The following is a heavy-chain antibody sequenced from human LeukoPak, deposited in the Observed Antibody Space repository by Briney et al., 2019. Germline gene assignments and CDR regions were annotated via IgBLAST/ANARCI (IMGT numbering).Heavy chain of an antibody. D-gene: IGHD3-22*01. CDR3: ARAGMIVESSAQNDY. CDR1: GYTFTGYY. CDR2: INPDSGGI. V-gene: IGHV1-2*02. Sequence: ASVKVSCKASGYTFTGYYMHWVRQAPGQGLEWMAWINPDSGGISYAQKFQGRVTMTRDRSISTAYMELSSLRSDDTAVYYCARAGMIVESSAQNDYWGQGTLVTVSS. J-gene: IGHJ4*02.